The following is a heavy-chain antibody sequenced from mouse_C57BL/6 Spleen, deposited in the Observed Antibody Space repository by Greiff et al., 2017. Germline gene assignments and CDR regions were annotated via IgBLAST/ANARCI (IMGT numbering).Heavy chain of an antibody. CDR3: ARGGYYSNYQSWFAY. Sequence: VQLQQSGPELVKPGASVKIPCTASGYTFTDYNMDWVKQSHGKSLEWIGDINPNNGGTIYNQKFKGKATLTVDKSSSTAYMELRSLTSEDTAVYYCARGGYYSNYQSWFAYWGKGTLVTVAA. CDR2: INPNNGGT. D-gene: IGHD2-5*01. CDR1: GYTFTDYN. J-gene: IGHJ3*01. V-gene: IGHV1-18*01.